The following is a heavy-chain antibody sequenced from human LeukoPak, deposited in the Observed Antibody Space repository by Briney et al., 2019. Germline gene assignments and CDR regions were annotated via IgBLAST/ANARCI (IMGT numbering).Heavy chain of an antibody. J-gene: IGHJ4*02. CDR1: GFTLWSYA. D-gene: IGHD1/OR15-1a*01. CDR2: IDASGRIS. V-gene: IGHV3-23*01. Sequence: GGSLRLSCAVSGFTLWSYAMSSVRQAPGKGLEWVSAIDASGRISYYADSVKGRFTISRDTSNNALFLQMNNLRAEDTAVYYCTKHAPVSAAWEQFDFWGQGTLVTVSS. CDR3: TKHAPVSAAWEQFDF.